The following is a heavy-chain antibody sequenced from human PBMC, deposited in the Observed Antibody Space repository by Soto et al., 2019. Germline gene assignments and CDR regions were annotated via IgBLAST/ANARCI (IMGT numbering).Heavy chain of an antibody. D-gene: IGHD3-22*01. CDR3: AMITMIHSFDP. CDR1: GGTFRSNG. Sequence: QVQLVQSGAEVKKPGSSVKVSCKASGGTFRSNGISWVRQAPGQGLAWLGGIIPIVHTASYAQTFRGRVTITADESTTTAYMELSSLRAEDTAVYDWAMITMIHSFDPWGQGTLVTVSS. J-gene: IGHJ5*02. V-gene: IGHV1-69*01. CDR2: IIPIVHTA.